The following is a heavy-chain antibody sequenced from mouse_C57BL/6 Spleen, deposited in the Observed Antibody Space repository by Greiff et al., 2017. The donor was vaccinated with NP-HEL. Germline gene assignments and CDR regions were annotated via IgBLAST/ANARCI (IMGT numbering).Heavy chain of an antibody. J-gene: IGHJ4*01. CDR3: ARYTTVVATDYARDY. V-gene: IGHV1-55*01. CDR2: IYPGSGST. D-gene: IGHD1-1*01. Sequence: QVQLQQPGAELVKPGASVKMSCKASGYTFTSYWITWVKQRPGQGLEWIGDIYPGSGSTNYNEKFKSKATLTVDTSSSTAYMQLSSLTSEDSAVYYCARYTTVVATDYARDYWGKGTSVTVSS. CDR1: GYTFTSYW.